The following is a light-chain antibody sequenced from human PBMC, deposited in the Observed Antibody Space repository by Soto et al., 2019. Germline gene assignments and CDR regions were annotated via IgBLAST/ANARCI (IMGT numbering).Light chain of an antibody. V-gene: IGKV1-39*01. J-gene: IGKJ1*01. CDR1: QNIGTF. CDR2: ITS. Sequence: QLTQSPSSLSASVGDRVTISCRASQNIGTFLTWYQQKLGKAPKLLIYITSHLRSGVPSRFSGSGSGTDFTLTISSMQPEDYANYYCQQSYNAPQTFGQGTKVEV. CDR3: QQSYNAPQT.